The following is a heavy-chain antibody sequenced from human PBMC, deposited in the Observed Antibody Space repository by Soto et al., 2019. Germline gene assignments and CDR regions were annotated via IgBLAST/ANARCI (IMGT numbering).Heavy chain of an antibody. CDR3: ARVLRKGIAAAGYFDY. CDR2: IIPIFGTA. J-gene: IGHJ4*02. CDR1: GGTFSSYA. V-gene: IGHV1-69*06. D-gene: IGHD6-13*01. Sequence: QVQLVQSGAEVKKPGSSVKVSCKASGGTFSSYAISWVRQAPGQGLEWMGGIIPIFGTANYAQKFQGRVTITADKSTSTAYMERSSLRSEDTAVYYCARVLRKGIAAAGYFDYWGQGTLVTVSS.